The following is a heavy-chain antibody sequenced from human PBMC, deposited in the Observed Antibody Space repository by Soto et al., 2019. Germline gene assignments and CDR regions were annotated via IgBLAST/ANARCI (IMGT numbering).Heavy chain of an antibody. V-gene: IGHV4-59*01. CDR1: GGSISSYY. CDR2: IYYSGTT. Sequence: SETLSLTCTVSGGSISSYYWSWIRQPPGKGLEWIGYIYYSGTTNYNPSLKSRVTISVDTSKNQFSLKLSSVTAADTAVYYCARVGPRGKLDYFDYWGQGTPVTVSS. J-gene: IGHJ4*02. CDR3: ARVGPRGKLDYFDY. D-gene: IGHD3-16*01.